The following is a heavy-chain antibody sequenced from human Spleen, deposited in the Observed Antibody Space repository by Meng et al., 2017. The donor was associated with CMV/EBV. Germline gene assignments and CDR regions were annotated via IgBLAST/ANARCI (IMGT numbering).Heavy chain of an antibody. CDR1: GFTFTNYW. CDR3: AKGGVYCSSTSCSPGDDYFDY. CDR2: INQDGSEK. V-gene: IGHV3-7*03. J-gene: IGHJ4*02. D-gene: IGHD2-2*01. Sequence: GESLKISCAASGFTFTNYWMTWVRQGPGKGLEWVAHINQDGSEKNYVDSVKGRFTISRDNAKNSLYLQMNSLRAEDMALYYCAKGGVYCSSTSCSPGDDYFDYWGQGTLVTVSS.